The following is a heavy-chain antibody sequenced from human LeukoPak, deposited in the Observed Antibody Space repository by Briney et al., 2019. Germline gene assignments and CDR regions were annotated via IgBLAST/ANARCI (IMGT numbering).Heavy chain of an antibody. CDR1: GFTFSSYE. J-gene: IGHJ1*01. Sequence: GGSLRLSCAASGFTFSSYEMNWVRQAPGEGLVWVSRINSDGSSTTFADSVKGRFSISRDNAKNALYLQMNSLRAEDTAVYYCARAASCGGDCSSSYLQHWGQGALVTVSS. D-gene: IGHD2-21*02. V-gene: IGHV3-74*03. CDR3: ARAASCGGDCSSSYLQH. CDR2: INSDGSST.